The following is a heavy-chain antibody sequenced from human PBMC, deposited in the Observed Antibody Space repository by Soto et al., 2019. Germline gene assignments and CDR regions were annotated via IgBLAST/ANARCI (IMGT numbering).Heavy chain of an antibody. Sequence: GGSLRLSCAASGFTFSSYWMHWVRQAPGKGLVWVSRINSDGSSTSYADSVKGRFTISRDNAKNTLYLQMNSLRAEDTAVYYCARELRLLLGYCSSTSCYDRYYYYGMDVWGQGTTVTVSS. V-gene: IGHV3-74*01. J-gene: IGHJ6*02. CDR2: INSDGSST. D-gene: IGHD2-2*01. CDR1: GFTFSSYW. CDR3: ARELRLLLGYCSSTSCYDRYYYYGMDV.